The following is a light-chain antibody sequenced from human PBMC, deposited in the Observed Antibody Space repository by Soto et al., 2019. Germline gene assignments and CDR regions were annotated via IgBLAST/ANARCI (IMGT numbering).Light chain of an antibody. J-gene: IGKJ4*01. CDR1: QTVNNNY. V-gene: IGKV3-20*01. Sequence: EILLTQSPGTLSLSPGERATLSCRARQTVNNNYLAWYQQRPGQAPRLLIYGASSRATGIPDRFSGSGSGTDFTLTISRLEPEDFVVYYCQQYATSPLTFGGGTKVDIK. CDR3: QQYATSPLT. CDR2: GAS.